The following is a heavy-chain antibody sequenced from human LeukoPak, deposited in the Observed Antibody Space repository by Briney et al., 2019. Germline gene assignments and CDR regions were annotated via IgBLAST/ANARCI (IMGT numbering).Heavy chain of an antibody. CDR1: GSTFSSYA. Sequence: PGGSLRLSCAASGSTFSSYAMGWVRQAPGKGLEWVSAITASGGNTYYADSVKGRFTISRDNSKNTLYLQMNSLRAEDTAVYYCAKNSGHLGYYYMDVWGKGTTVTVSS. CDR2: ITASGGNT. CDR3: AKNSGHLGYYYMDV. J-gene: IGHJ6*03. V-gene: IGHV3-23*01.